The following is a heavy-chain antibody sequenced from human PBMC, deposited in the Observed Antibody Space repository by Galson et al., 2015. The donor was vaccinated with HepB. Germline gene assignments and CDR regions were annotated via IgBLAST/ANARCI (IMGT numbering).Heavy chain of an antibody. CDR2: IRSKAYGGTT. CDR1: GFTFGDYA. Sequence: SLRLSCAASGFTFGDYAMSWVRQAPGKGLEWVGFIRSKAYGGTTEYAASVKGRFTISRDDSKSIAYLQMNSLKTEDTAVYYCTRGQQLVDSYYYYYYGMDVWGQGTTVTVSS. V-gene: IGHV3-49*04. D-gene: IGHD6-13*01. CDR3: TRGQQLVDSYYYYYYGMDV. J-gene: IGHJ6*02.